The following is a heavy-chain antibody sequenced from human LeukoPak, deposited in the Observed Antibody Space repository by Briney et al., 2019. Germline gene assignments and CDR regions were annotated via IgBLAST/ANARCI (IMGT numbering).Heavy chain of an antibody. J-gene: IGHJ4*02. D-gene: IGHD3-10*01. CDR1: GFTFSSYG. CDR3: ARDESQGLYYGSGGYGWVDY. CDR2: IWYDGSNK. Sequence: GGSLRLSCAAAGFTFSSYGMHWVRQAPGKGLEWVAVIWYDGSNKYYGDSVKGRFTISRDNSKNTLYLQMNSLRAEDTAVYYCARDESQGLYYGSGGYGWVDYWGQGTLVTVSS. V-gene: IGHV3-33*01.